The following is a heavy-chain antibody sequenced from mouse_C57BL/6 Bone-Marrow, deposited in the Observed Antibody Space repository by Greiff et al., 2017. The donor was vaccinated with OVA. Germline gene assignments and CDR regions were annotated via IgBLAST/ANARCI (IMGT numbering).Heavy chain of an antibody. Sequence: GGGLVQPKGSLKLSCAASGFSFNTYAMNWVRQAPGKGLEGVARIRSKSNNYATYYADSVKDRFTISRDDSESMLYLQMNNLKTEDTAMYYCVRQVYSDYYAMDYWGQGTSVTVSS. CDR2: IRSKSNNYAT. D-gene: IGHD2-12*01. CDR1: GFSFNTYA. CDR3: VRQVYSDYYAMDY. J-gene: IGHJ4*01. V-gene: IGHV10-1*01.